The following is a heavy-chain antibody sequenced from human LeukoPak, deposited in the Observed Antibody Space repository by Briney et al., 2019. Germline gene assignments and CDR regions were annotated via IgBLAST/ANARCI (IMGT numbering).Heavy chain of an antibody. J-gene: IGHJ4*02. D-gene: IGHD2-15*01. Sequence: PGGSLRLSCAASGFSFSSYSMNWVRQAPGKGLEWVSSISSGRSFTYYGDSVKGRFSISRDNAKNSLYLQMNSLRAEDTAVYYCAKSPARGCSGGSCYSIFFDYWGQGTLVTVSS. CDR2: ISSGRSFT. CDR1: GFSFSSYS. V-gene: IGHV3-21*04. CDR3: AKSPARGCSGGSCYSIFFDY.